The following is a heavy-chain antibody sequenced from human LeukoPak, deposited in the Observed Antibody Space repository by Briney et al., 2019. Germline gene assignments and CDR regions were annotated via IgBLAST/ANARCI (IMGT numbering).Heavy chain of an antibody. J-gene: IGHJ3*02. CDR2: INPNSGGT. Sequence: ASVKVSCKASGYTFTGYYMHWVRQAPGQGLEWMGWINPNSGGTNYAQKFQGRVTMTRDTSISTAYMELSRLRSDDTAVYYCARPDSLGYCSSTSCYHDAFDIWGQGTMVTVSS. V-gene: IGHV1-2*02. CDR1: GYTFTGYY. D-gene: IGHD2-2*01. CDR3: ARPDSLGYCSSTSCYHDAFDI.